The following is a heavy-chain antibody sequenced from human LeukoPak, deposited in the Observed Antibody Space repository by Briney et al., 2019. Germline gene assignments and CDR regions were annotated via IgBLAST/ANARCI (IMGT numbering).Heavy chain of an antibody. CDR1: GYTFTSYY. V-gene: IGHV1-46*01. D-gene: IGHD3-10*01. J-gene: IGHJ6*02. Sequence: ASVKVSCKASGYTFTSYYMHWVRQAPGQGLEWMGIINPSGGSTSYAQKFQGRVTMTRDTSTSTVYMELSSLRSEDTAVYYCAGQRITMVRGVIDYYYGMDVWGQGTTVTVSS. CDR2: INPSGGST. CDR3: AGQRITMVRGVIDYYYGMDV.